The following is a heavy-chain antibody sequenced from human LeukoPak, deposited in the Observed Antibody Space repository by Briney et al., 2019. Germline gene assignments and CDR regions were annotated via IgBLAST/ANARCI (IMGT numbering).Heavy chain of an antibody. CDR3: ARKYPDRWFDP. V-gene: IGHV4-30-4*01. Sequence: SQTLSLTCTVSGGSMSSGNYYWSWIHQPPGKGLEWIGYIFYLGSTYYNPSLRSRVSISVNTFQNQFSLKLTALTAADTAMYYCARKYPDRWFDPWGQGTLVTVSS. CDR1: GGSMSSGNYY. D-gene: IGHD6-6*01. J-gene: IGHJ5*02. CDR2: IFYLGST.